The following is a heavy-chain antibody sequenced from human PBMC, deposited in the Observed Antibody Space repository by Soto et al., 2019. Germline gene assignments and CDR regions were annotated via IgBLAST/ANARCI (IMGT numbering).Heavy chain of an antibody. CDR2: IIPIFGTA. CDR3: VVGKSSSWYYFDY. J-gene: IGHJ4*02. Sequence: SVKVSCKASGGTFSNYGISWVRQAPGQGLEWMGGIIPIFGTANYAQKFQGRVTITADESTSTGYMEVSSLRSEDTAVYYCVVGKSSSWYYFDYWAQGTQVTVSS. V-gene: IGHV1-69*13. D-gene: IGHD6-13*01. CDR1: GGTFSNYG.